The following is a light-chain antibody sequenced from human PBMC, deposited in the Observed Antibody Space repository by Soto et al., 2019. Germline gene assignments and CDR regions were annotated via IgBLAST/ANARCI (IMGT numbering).Light chain of an antibody. CDR1: QSVSSY. Sequence: EIVLTQSPATLSLSPGERATLSCRASQSVSSYLAWYQQKPGQAPRLLIYDASNRATGIPARFSGSGSGTDFTLTISSLEPEDFALYYCQQRSNWRSFTFGPGTKVDIK. V-gene: IGKV3-11*01. J-gene: IGKJ3*01. CDR3: QQRSNWRSFT. CDR2: DAS.